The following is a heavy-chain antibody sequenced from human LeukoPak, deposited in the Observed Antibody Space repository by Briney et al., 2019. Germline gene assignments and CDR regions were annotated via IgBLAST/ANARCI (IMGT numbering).Heavy chain of an antibody. CDR2: INHSGST. D-gene: IGHD3-10*01. CDR3: ARGQMPSLPHYDGSGSPSKAFDM. CDR1: GGSFSGYY. Sequence: SETLSLTCAVYGGSFSGYYWSWIRQPPGKGLEWVGEINHSGSTNYNPYPKSRVTISVDTTKKQFSLKLSSVTAADTAVYYCARGQMPSLPHYDGSGSPSKAFDMWGQGTMVTVSS. J-gene: IGHJ3*02. V-gene: IGHV4-34*01.